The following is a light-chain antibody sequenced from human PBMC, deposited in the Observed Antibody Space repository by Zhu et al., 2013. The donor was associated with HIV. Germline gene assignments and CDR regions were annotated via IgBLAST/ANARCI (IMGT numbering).Light chain of an antibody. Sequence: EIVLTQSPGTLSLSPGERATLSCRASQSVTNSLAWYQQKPGQTPRLLIYGASSRATGIPDRFGGSGSGTDFTLTISGLEPEDFAVYYCQQYGSSPWTFGQGTKLEIK. J-gene: IGKJ1*01. CDR3: QQYGSSPWT. CDR1: QSVTNS. V-gene: IGKV3-20*01. CDR2: GAS.